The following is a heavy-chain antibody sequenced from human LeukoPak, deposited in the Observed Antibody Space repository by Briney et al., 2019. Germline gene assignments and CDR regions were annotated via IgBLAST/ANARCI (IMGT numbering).Heavy chain of an antibody. CDR3: ARDRNPRYFDWLLPDYYYYGMDV. D-gene: IGHD3-9*01. V-gene: IGHV4-30-4*01. Sequence: PSQTLSLTCTVSGGXISSGDYYWSWIRQPPGKGLEWIGYIYYSGSTYYNPSLKSRVTISVDTSKNQFSLKLSSETAADTAVYYCARDRNPRYFDWLLPDYYYYGMDVWGQGTTVTVSS. CDR1: GGXISSGDYY. CDR2: IYYSGST. J-gene: IGHJ6*02.